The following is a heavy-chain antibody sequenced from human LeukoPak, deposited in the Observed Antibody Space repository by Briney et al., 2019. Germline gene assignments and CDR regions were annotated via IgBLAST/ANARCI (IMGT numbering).Heavy chain of an antibody. V-gene: IGHV3-48*01. Sequence: GGSLRLSCAASGFIFSSYSMNWVRQAPGQGLEWVSFIRSSGNTMYYADSVKGRFTISRDNAKNSLYLQMNSLRAEDTAVYYCATRPSSDSSGYLNAFEIWGQGTMVTVSS. J-gene: IGHJ3*02. D-gene: IGHD3-22*01. CDR3: ATRPSSDSSGYLNAFEI. CDR2: IRSSGNTM. CDR1: GFIFSSYS.